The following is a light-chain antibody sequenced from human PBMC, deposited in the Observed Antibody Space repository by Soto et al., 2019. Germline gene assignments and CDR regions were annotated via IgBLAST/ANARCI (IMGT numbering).Light chain of an antibody. Sequence: QAVLTQPRSVSGSPGQSVTISCTGTSSDVGGYNYVSWYQQHPDKAPKLMIYDVTKRPSGVPDRFSGSKSDNTASLTISGLQPDDEADYYCCSYAGTYTFLFGTGTKLTVL. V-gene: IGLV2-11*01. CDR3: CSYAGTYTFL. J-gene: IGLJ1*01. CDR1: SSDVGGYNY. CDR2: DVT.